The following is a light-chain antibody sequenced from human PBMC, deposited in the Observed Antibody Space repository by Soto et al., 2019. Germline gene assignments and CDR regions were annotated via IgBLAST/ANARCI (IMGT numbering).Light chain of an antibody. CDR3: SSFAGGNIYV. Sequence: QSVLTQPASVSGSPGQSITISCTGTSSDVGGYNYVSWYQQHPGKAPKLMIYEVSNRPSGVPDRFSGSKSGYTASLTVSGLQAEDEADYYCSSFAGGNIYVFGTGTKLTVL. V-gene: IGLV2-8*01. CDR1: SSDVGGYNY. J-gene: IGLJ1*01. CDR2: EVS.